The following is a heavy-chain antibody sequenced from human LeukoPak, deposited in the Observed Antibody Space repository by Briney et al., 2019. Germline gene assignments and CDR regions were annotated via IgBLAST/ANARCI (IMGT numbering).Heavy chain of an antibody. Sequence: SETLSLTCTVSGGSISSSSYYWGWIRQPPGKGLEWIGSIYYSGSTYCNPSLKSRVTISVDTSKNQFSLKLSSVTAADTAVYYCAREAGQLAPRGPPTDYWGQGTLVTVSS. D-gene: IGHD6-6*01. CDR2: IYYSGST. CDR1: GGSISSSSYY. J-gene: IGHJ4*02. CDR3: AREAGQLAPRGPPTDY. V-gene: IGHV4-39*07.